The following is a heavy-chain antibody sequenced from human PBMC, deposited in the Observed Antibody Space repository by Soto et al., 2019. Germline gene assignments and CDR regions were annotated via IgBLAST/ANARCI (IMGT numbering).Heavy chain of an antibody. J-gene: IGHJ4*02. Sequence: PGGSLRLSCAASGFTVSSNYMSWVRQAPGKGLEWVAVIWYDGSNKYYADSVKGRFTISRDNSKNTLYLQMNSLRAEDTAVYYCARGVIYGDLAIFDYWGQGTLVTVSS. V-gene: IGHV3-33*08. CDR1: GFTVSSNY. D-gene: IGHD4-17*01. CDR2: IWYDGSNK. CDR3: ARGVIYGDLAIFDY.